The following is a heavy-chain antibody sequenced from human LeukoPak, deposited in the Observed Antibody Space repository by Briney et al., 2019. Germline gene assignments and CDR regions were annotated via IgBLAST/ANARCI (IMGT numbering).Heavy chain of an antibody. D-gene: IGHD5-24*01. CDR3: ARGYRRDGYNLDY. J-gene: IGHJ4*02. Sequence: PWETLSLTCTVSGGSISSYYGSWIRQPPGKGLEWIGYIYYSWRTNYNPSLKSRVTISVDTSKNQFSLKLSSVTAAHTAVYYCARGYRRDGYNLDYCGQGTLVTVSS. CDR2: IYYSWRT. V-gene: IGHV4-59*01. CDR1: GGSISSYY.